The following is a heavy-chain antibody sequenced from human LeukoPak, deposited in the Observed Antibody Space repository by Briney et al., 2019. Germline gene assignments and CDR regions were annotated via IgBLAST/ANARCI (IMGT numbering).Heavy chain of an antibody. CDR3: ARVKVGTTYWFDP. V-gene: IGHV3-66*01. Sequence: GGSLRLSCAASGFIVNYNYMSWVRQPPGKGLEWVSVVYSGGSTYYADSVKGRFTISRDNSKNMMYLQMNSLRVEDTAVYYCARVKVGTTYWFDPWGQGTLVTVSS. CDR1: GFIVNYNY. D-gene: IGHD1-26*01. J-gene: IGHJ5*02. CDR2: VYSGGST.